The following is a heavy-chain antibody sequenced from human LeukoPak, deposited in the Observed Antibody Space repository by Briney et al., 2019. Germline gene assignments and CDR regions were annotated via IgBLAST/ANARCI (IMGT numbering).Heavy chain of an antibody. D-gene: IGHD4-17*01. V-gene: IGHV4-30-2*05. CDR1: GGSISSGGYY. J-gene: IGHJ3*02. CDR3: ARLVPDDYGDPDAFDI. Sequence: SETLSLTCTVSGGSISSGGYYWSWIRQPPGKGLEWIGYIYHSGSTYYNPSLKSRVTISVDTSKNQCSLKLSSVTAADTAVYYCARLVPDDYGDPDAFDIWGQGTMVTVSS. CDR2: IYHSGST.